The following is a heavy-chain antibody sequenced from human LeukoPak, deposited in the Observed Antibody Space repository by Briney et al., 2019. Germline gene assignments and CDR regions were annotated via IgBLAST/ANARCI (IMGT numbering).Heavy chain of an antibody. CDR2: ISYDGSNK. CDR3: ARAPPTFYYFDY. D-gene: IGHD2/OR15-2a*01. CDR1: GFTFSSYA. V-gene: IGHV3-30*04. Sequence: GRSLRLSCAASGFTFSSYAMHWVRQAPGKGLEWVAVISYDGSNKYCADSVKGRFTISRDNSKNTLYLQMNSLRAEDTAVYYCARAPPTFYYFDYWGQGTLVTVSS. J-gene: IGHJ4*02.